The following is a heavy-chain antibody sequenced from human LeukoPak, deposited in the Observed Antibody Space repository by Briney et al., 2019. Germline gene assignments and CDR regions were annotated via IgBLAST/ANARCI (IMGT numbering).Heavy chain of an antibody. V-gene: IGHV3-21*01. CDR2: ISSGSTNI. CDR3: ARDLGFCSGGSCYPPFY. J-gene: IGHJ4*02. Sequence: GGSLRLSCAASGFTFSSYNMDWVRQAPGKGLEWVSSISSGSTNIYYADSVKGRFTISRDNAKNSLSLQMNSLRAEDTAVYYCARDLGFCSGGSCYPPFYWGQGTLVTVSS. CDR1: GFTFSSYN. D-gene: IGHD2-15*01.